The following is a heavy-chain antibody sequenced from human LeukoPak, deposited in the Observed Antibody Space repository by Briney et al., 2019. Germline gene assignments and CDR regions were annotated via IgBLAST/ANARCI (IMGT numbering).Heavy chain of an antibody. Sequence: SVKVSCTASGGTFCNYALSWVRQAPGQGLEWMGATIPIFNAANYAQKFKGRVTITADESTSTAYMELRSLTSEDTALYYCARARTDYFDSSGSPFHYWGQGTLVTVSS. D-gene: IGHD3-22*01. CDR3: ARARTDYFDSSGSPFHY. CDR1: GGTFCNYA. V-gene: IGHV1-69*13. CDR2: TIPIFNAA. J-gene: IGHJ4*01.